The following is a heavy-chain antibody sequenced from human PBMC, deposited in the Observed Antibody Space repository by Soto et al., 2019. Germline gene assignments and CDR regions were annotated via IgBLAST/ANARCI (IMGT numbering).Heavy chain of an antibody. CDR3: ARYCSGGSCYAYGMDV. V-gene: IGHV4-30-2*01. J-gene: IGHJ6*02. Sequence: WTWIRQPPWKGLEWIGYIYHSGSTFYNPSLKSRVTILVDTSKNQFSLKLISVTAADTAVYYCARYCSGGSCYAYGMDVWGQGTTVTVS. CDR2: IYHSGST. D-gene: IGHD2-15*01.